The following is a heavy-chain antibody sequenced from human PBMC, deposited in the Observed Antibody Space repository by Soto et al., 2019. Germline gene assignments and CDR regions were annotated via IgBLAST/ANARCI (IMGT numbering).Heavy chain of an antibody. D-gene: IGHD2-2*01. CDR2: IIPIFGTA. Sequence: GASVKVSCKASGGTFSSYAISWVRQAPGQGLEWMGGIIPIFGTANYAQKFQGRVTITADESTSTAYMELSSLRSEDTAVYYCARVVPGAEAWFGPWGQGTLVTASS. CDR3: ARVVPGAEAWFGP. V-gene: IGHV1-69*13. CDR1: GGTFSSYA. J-gene: IGHJ5*02.